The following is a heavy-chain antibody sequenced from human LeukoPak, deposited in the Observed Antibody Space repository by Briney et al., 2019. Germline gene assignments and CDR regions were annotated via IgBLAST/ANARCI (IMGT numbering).Heavy chain of an antibody. J-gene: IGHJ4*02. CDR3: ARGWFGNFLHFDY. Sequence: SETLSLTCTVSGGSISTYYWSWIRQPPGKGLEWIGYIYNSGSTNYNPSLKSRVTISVGTSENQFSLKLSSVTAADTAVYYCARGWFGNFLHFDYWGQGTLVTVSP. V-gene: IGHV4-59*01. CDR1: GGSISTYY. CDR2: IYNSGST. D-gene: IGHD3-10*01.